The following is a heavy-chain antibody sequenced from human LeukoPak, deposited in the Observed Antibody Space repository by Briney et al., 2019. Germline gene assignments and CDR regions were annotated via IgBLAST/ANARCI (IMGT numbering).Heavy chain of an antibody. V-gene: IGHV3-21*01. CDR3: ARDLAPPLRVVRGAYDY. CDR1: GFTFSSYS. D-gene: IGHD3-10*01. CDR2: ISSSSSYI. J-gene: IGHJ4*02. Sequence: GGSLRLSCAASGFTFSSYSMNWVRQAPGKGLEWFSSISSSSSYIYYADSVKGRFTISRDNAKNSLYLQMNSLRAEDTAVYYCARDLAPPLRVVRGAYDYWGQGTLVTVSS.